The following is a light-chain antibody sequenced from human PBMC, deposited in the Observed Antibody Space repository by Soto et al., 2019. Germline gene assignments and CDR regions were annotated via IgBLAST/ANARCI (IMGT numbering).Light chain of an antibody. CDR3: QVWDSNSEQIYV. CDR2: DDS. CDR1: NXGNKG. V-gene: IGLV3-21*02. J-gene: IGLJ1*01. Sequence: SYELTQPPSVSVAPGQTARVTCGGANXGNKGVHWYRQTPGQTPVMVLYDDSDRPSGIPERISGSNSGNTATLTISNIEAGDEADYYCQVWDSNSEQIYVFGGGTKVTVL.